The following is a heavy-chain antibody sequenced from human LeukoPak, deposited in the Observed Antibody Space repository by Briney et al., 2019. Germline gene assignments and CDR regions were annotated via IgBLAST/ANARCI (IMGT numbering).Heavy chain of an antibody. CDR1: GYTFTSYG. Sequence: ASVKVSCKASGYTFTSYGISWVRQAPGQGLEWMGWISAYNGNTNYAQKLQGRDTMTTDTSTSTAYMELRSLRSDDTAVYYCARVPLQMDYMDVWGKGTTVTVSS. V-gene: IGHV1-18*01. J-gene: IGHJ6*03. CDR2: ISAYNGNT. CDR3: ARVPLQMDYMDV. D-gene: IGHD5-24*01.